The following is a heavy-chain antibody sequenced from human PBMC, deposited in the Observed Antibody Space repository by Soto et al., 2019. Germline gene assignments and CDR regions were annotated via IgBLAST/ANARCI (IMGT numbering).Heavy chain of an antibody. CDR1: GFTFSSYE. Sequence: EVQLVESGGGLVQPGGSLRLSCAASGFTFSSYEMNWVRQAPGKGLEWVSHISSSGSTTYHAGSVKGRFTISIDNAKNALYLQMDSLRAEDTAVYYCARVRRGLVYGDDVTRAFDIWGQGTMVTVSS. CDR3: ARVRRGLVYGDDVTRAFDI. V-gene: IGHV3-48*03. D-gene: IGHD4-17*01. CDR2: ISSSGSTT. J-gene: IGHJ3*02.